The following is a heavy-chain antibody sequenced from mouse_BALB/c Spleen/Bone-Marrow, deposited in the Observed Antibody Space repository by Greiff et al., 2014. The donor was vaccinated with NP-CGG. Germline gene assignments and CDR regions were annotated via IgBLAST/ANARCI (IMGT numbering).Heavy chain of an antibody. CDR1: GYTFTNYY. CDR3: ARGSPY. J-gene: IGHJ3*01. CDR2: INPGNGGT. D-gene: IGHD6-2*01. Sequence: VQVVESGAELVKPGASVKSSCKTSGYTFTNYYIYWVKQRPGQGLEWIGEINPGNGGTNFNERFKSKATLTVDKSSTTAYILLTSLTSEDSAVYYCARGSPYWGQGTLVTVSA. V-gene: IGHV1S81*02.